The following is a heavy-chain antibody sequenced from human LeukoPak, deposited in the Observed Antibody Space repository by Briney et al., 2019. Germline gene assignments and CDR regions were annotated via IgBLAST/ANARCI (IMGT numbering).Heavy chain of an antibody. V-gene: IGHV4-59*01. Sequence: SETLSLTCTVTGVSITSYHWSWIRQPPGKGLEWIGYISYSGSANYNPSLKSRATILLDTSKNQFSLKLTSVAAADTAVHYCARKKRADPGFDIWGQGTMVTGSS. CDR1: GVSITSYH. CDR3: ARKKRADPGFDI. J-gene: IGHJ3*02. CDR2: ISYSGSA.